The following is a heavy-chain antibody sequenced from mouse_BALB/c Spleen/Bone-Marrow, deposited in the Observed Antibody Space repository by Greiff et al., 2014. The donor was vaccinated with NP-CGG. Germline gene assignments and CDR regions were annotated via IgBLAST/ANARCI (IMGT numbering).Heavy chain of an antibody. CDR1: GYTFTDYD. J-gene: IGHJ2*01. CDR3: DYYGNYYFDS. CDR2: IYPGSGST. Sequence: QVHVKQSGPELVKPGASVKMSCKASGYTFTDYDISWVKQRTGQGLEWIGEIYPGSGSTYYNEKFKGKATLTADKSSNTAYMQLTTQKSADSAFYLCDYYGNYYFDSWGQGTTLTVSS. D-gene: IGHD1-1*02. V-gene: IGHV1-77*01.